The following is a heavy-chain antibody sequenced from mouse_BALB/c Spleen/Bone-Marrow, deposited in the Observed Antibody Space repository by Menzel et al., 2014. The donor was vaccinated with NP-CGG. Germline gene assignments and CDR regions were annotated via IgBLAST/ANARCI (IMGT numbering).Heavy chain of an antibody. D-gene: IGHD2-14*01. J-gene: IGHJ2*01. CDR2: IDPANGNA. CDR1: GFNIKDSY. Sequence: LVESGADLVKPGASVKLSCTASGFNIKDSYMHWVKQRPEQGLEWIGRIDPANGNARYDPKFQGMATITADTCSNTDILQHSSLTAEDPALYYRARYRLGTFCDFWGHGTTLTGSS. V-gene: IGHV14-3*02. CDR3: ARYRLGTFCDF.